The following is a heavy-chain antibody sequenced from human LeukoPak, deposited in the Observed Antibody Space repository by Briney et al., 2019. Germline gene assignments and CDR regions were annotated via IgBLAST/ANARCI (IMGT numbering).Heavy chain of an antibody. J-gene: IGHJ4*02. Sequence: ASVKVSCKASGYTFTSYAMHWVRQAPGQGLEWVGWINPNSGGTNYAQKFQGRVTMTRDTSISTAYMELSRLRSDDTAVYYCARMEKGSSCLDYWGQGTLVTVSS. D-gene: IGHD6-13*01. CDR3: ARMEKGSSCLDY. CDR2: INPNSGGT. V-gene: IGHV1-2*02. CDR1: GYTFTSYA.